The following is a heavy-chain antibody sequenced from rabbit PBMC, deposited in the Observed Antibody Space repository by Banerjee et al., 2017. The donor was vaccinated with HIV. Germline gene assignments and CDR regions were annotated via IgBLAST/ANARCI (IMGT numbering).Heavy chain of an antibody. Sequence: QEQLKESGGDLVKPEGSLTLTCTASGFSFSSSYWICWVRQAPGKGLEWIGCINAGSSGSTYYARWAKGRFTISKTSSTTVPLQMTSLTAADTATYFCARDLAGVIGWNFNFWGPGTLVTIS. D-gene: IGHD4-1*01. J-gene: IGHJ4*01. CDR1: GFSFSSSYW. V-gene: IGHV1S45*01. CDR2: INAGSSGST. CDR3: ARDLAGVIGWNFNF.